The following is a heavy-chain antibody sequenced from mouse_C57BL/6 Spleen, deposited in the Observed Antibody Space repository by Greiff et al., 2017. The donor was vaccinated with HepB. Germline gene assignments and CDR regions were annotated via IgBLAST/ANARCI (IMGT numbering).Heavy chain of an antibody. CDR2: IYPGNGDN. V-gene: IGHV1-12*01. Sequence: QVQLKESGAELVRPGASVKMSCKASGYTFTSYNMHWVKQTPRQGLEWIGAIYPGNGDNSYNHKFKVKATLTVDKSTSTAYMHLSSLTSEDSAVYFCARQDYYGSPYFDYWGQGTTLTVSS. J-gene: IGHJ2*01. D-gene: IGHD1-1*01. CDR3: ARQDYYGSPYFDY. CDR1: GYTFTSYN.